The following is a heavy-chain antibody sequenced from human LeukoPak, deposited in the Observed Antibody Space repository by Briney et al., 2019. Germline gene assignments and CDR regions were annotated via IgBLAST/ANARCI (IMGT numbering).Heavy chain of an antibody. J-gene: IGHJ3*02. D-gene: IGHD1-26*01. CDR1: GGSISSYY. V-gene: IGHV4-59*01. CDR3: ARSKWRSGSYAFDI. CDR2: IYYSGST. Sequence: SETLSLTCTVSGGSISSYYWSWIRQPPGKGLEWIGYIYYSGSTNYNPSLKSRVTISVDTSKNQFSLKLSSVTAADTAVYYCARSKWRSGSYAFDIWGQGTMVTVSS.